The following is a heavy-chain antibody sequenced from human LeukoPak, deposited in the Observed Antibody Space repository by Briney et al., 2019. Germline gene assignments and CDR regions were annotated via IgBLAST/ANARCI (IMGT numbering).Heavy chain of an antibody. CDR3: ARGGIPDY. V-gene: IGHV4-4*02. CDR2: IYHSGST. CDR1: GGSITSSNW. D-gene: IGHD2-21*01. J-gene: IGHJ4*02. Sequence: PSGTLSLTCAVSGGSITSSNWWSWVRPPPGKGLEWIGEIYHSGSTNYNPSLNSRVTILVDKSKNHFSLKLNSVTAADTAVYYCARGGIPDYWGQGILVTVSS.